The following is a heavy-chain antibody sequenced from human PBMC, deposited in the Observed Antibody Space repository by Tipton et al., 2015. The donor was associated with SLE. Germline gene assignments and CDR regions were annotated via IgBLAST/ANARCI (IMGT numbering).Heavy chain of an antibody. V-gene: IGHV3-53*04. CDR1: GFTVSNNF. CDR2: IYSGGRT. CDR3: ATMSGMSGLEAGDV. D-gene: IGHD3-10*02. J-gene: IGHJ3*01. Sequence: SLRLSCAASGFTVSNNFMSWVRQAPGKGLEWVSVIYSGGRTYYADSVKGRFTISRHSSENTLYVEMNSLRAEDTGVYYYATMSGMSGLEAGDVGGQGTRVPVSS.